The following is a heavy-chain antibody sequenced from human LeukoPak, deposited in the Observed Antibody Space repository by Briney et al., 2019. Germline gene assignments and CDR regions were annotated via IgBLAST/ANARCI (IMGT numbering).Heavy chain of an antibody. CDR3: AKTPYSSSWSPFDY. J-gene: IGHJ4*02. Sequence: GGSLRLSCAASGFAFSTSWMSWVRQAPGKGLDGVANIKQDGSEKNYVDSVKGRFTISRDNAKNSLYLQMNSLRAEDTAVYYCAKTPYSSSWSPFDYWGQGTLVTVSS. CDR2: IKQDGSEK. D-gene: IGHD6-13*01. V-gene: IGHV3-7*01. CDR1: GFAFSTSW.